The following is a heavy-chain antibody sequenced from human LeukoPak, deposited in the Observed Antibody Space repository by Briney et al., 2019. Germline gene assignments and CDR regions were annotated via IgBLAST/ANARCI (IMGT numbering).Heavy chain of an antibody. CDR3: ARHKDGYSFDY. CDR1: GASISSHY. Sequence: SETLSLTCTVSGASISSHYWSWIRQPPGKGLEWVAYIYNSGSTNYNLSLKSRVTISVDTSKNRFSLKLSSVTAADTAVYYCARHKDGYSFDYWGQGTLVTVSS. V-gene: IGHV4-59*11. J-gene: IGHJ4*02. D-gene: IGHD5-24*01. CDR2: IYNSGST.